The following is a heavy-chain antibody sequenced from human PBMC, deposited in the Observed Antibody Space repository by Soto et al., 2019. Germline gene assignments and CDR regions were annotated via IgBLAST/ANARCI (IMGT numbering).Heavy chain of an antibody. D-gene: IGHD4-17*01. V-gene: IGHV3-23*01. Sequence: EVHLLESGGGLVQRGGSLRLSCVASGFTFNNYAMNWVRQAPGKGLEWVSHIGGSGGNTFYADSMRGRFTISRDNSKNTVYLQMNNLRVEDSATYYCAKPSAYGDFAGSFDSWGQGTLVTVSP. J-gene: IGHJ4*02. CDR1: GFTFNNYA. CDR3: AKPSAYGDFAGSFDS. CDR2: IGGSGGNT.